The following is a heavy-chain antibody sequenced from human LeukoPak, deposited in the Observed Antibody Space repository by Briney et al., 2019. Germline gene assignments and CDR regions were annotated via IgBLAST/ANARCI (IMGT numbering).Heavy chain of an antibody. D-gene: IGHD6-19*01. CDR2: ISGSGDST. CDR1: GFTFSNYV. Sequence: GGSLRLPCAASGFTFSNYVMSWVRQAPGKGLEWVSGISGSGDSTYYADSVKGRFTISRDNSKNTLYLQMNSLRVEDTAAYYCAKVRAPSGWFNSDYWGQGTLVTVSS. CDR3: AKVRAPSGWFNSDY. J-gene: IGHJ4*02. V-gene: IGHV3-23*01.